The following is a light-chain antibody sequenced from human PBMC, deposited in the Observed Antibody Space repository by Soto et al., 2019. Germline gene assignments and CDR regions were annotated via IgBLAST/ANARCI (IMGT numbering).Light chain of an antibody. V-gene: IGKV1-5*03. Sequence: DIQMTQSPSTLSGSVGDRVTITCRASQTISSWLAWYQQKPGKAPKLLIYKASTLKSGVPSRFSGSGSGTEFTLPISSLQPDDFATYYCQHYNSYSAAFGQGTKVDSK. CDR3: QHYNSYSAA. J-gene: IGKJ1*01. CDR1: QTISSW. CDR2: KAS.